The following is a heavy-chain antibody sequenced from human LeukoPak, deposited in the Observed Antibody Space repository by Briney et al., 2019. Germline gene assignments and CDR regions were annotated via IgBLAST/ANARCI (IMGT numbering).Heavy chain of an antibody. V-gene: IGHV4-39*07. J-gene: IGHJ4*02. CDR2: IYYSGST. CDR1: GGSISSSSYY. CDR3: ARAINYDILTGYYLHFDY. D-gene: IGHD3-9*01. Sequence: SETLSLTCTVSGGSISSSSYYWGWIRQPPGKGLEWIGSIYYSGSTYYNPSLKSRVTISVDTSKNQFSLKLSSVTAADTAVYYCARAINYDILTGYYLHFDYWGQGTLVTVSS.